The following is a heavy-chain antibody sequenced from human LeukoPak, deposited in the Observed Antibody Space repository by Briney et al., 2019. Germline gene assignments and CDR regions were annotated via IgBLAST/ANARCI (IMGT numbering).Heavy chain of an antibody. CDR3: AREVGGFLEWLLFPFDY. D-gene: IGHD3-3*01. V-gene: IGHV3-7*01. CDR1: GFTVSSNY. J-gene: IGHJ4*02. Sequence: GGSLRLSCAASGFTVSSNYMSWVRQAPGKGLEWVANIKQDGSEKYYVDSVKGRFTISRDNAKNSLYLQMNSLRAEDTAVYYCAREVGGFLEWLLFPFDYWGQGTLVTVSS. CDR2: IKQDGSEK.